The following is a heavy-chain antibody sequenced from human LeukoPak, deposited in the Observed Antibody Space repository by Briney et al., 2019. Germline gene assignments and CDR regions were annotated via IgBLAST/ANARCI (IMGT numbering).Heavy chain of an antibody. CDR2: ISYDGSNK. V-gene: IGHV3-30-3*01. CDR3: VTGGGYNGLDY. J-gene: IGHJ4*02. CDR1: GFTFSSYA. Sequence: GGSLRLSCAASGFTFSSYAMHWVRQAPGKGLEWVAVISYDGSNKYYADSVKGRFTISRDNSKNTLYLQMNSLRTEDTAVYYCVTGGGYNGLDYWGQGALVTVSS. D-gene: IGHD5-12*01.